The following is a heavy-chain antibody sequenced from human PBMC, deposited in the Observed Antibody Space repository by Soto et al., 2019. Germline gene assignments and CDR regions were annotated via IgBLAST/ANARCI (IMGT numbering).Heavy chain of an antibody. V-gene: IGHV4-30-4*01. CDR3: ATMGTPATGLYFFDY. CDR1: GGSISSGNYY. CDR2: ISYSGST. J-gene: IGHJ4*02. Sequence: QVQLQESGPGLVKPSQTLSLTCTVSGGSISSGNYYWSWIRQPPGKGLGWIGFISYSGSTYYSTSLKRRVTISVDTSKSQFSLNLSFVTAADTAVYYCATMGTPATGLYFFDYWGQGSLVTVSS. D-gene: IGHD2-15*01.